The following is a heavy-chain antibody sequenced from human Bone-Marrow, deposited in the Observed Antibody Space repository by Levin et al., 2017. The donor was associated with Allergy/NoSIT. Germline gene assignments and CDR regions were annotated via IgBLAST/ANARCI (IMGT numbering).Heavy chain of an antibody. J-gene: IGHJ2*01. CDR1: GFTFSDYG. V-gene: IGHV3-33*01. CDR2: VWYDGSKR. CDR3: ARTLYYFGSESKPDWYFDL. D-gene: IGHD3-10*01. Sequence: GGSLRLSCAASGFTFSDYGMHWVRQAPGKGLQWVAVVWYDGSKRYYADSVKGRFTTSRDNAKNTLYLEMNSLRAEDTAVYSCARTLYYFGSESKPDWYFDLWGRGTLVTVSS.